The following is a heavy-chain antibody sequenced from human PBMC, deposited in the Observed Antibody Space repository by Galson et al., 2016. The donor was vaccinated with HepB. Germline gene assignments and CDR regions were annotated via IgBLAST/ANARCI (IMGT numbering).Heavy chain of an antibody. Sequence: SLRLSCAASGFPFSKYWMHWVRQAPGKGLVWVSRIHTDGSSTTYADSGKGRFTISRDNAKNTLYLQMNSLRAEDTALCYCTRVHREGIAAAGFQIWGQGTLVTVSS. CDR2: IHTDGSST. CDR3: TRVHREGIAAAGFQI. V-gene: IGHV3-74*01. CDR1: GFPFSKYW. J-gene: IGHJ4*02. D-gene: IGHD6-13*01.